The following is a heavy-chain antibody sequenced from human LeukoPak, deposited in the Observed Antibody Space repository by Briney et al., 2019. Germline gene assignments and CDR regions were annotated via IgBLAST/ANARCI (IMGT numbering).Heavy chain of an antibody. J-gene: IGHJ4*02. D-gene: IGHD6-19*01. Sequence: SQTLSLTCAVSGGSISSGGYSWSWIRQPPGKGLGWIGYIYHSGSTYYNPSLKSRVTISVDRSKNQFSLKLSSVTAADTAVYYCARGPWISSGWFVDYWGQGTLVTVSS. CDR2: IYHSGST. CDR3: ARGPWISSGWFVDY. V-gene: IGHV4-30-2*01. CDR1: GGSISSGGYS.